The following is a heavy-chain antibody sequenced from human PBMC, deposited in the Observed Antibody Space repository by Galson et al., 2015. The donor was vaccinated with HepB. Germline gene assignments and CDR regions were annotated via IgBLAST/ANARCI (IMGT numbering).Heavy chain of an antibody. CDR3: AKDIGGYYYYGMDV. J-gene: IGHJ6*02. V-gene: IGHV3-43D*03. D-gene: IGHD3-16*01. CDR2: ISWDGGST. Sequence: SLRLSCAASGFTFDDYAMHWVRQAPGKGLEWVSLISWDGGSTYYADSVKGRFTISRDNSKNSLYLQMNSLRAEDTALYYCAKDIGGYYYYGMDVWGQGTTVTVSS. CDR1: GFTFDDYA.